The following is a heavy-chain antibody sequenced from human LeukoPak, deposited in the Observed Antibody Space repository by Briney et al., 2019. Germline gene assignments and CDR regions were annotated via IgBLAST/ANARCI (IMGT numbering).Heavy chain of an antibody. CDR2: GST. CDR1: GGSISSSSHY. D-gene: IGHD1-14*01. J-gene: IGHJ3*02. CDR3: ARPTLNNHLDAFDI. V-gene: IGHV4-39*01. Sequence: SETLSLACTVSGGSISSSSHYWGWIRQPPGKGLEWIGSGSTYYNPSLKSRVTISVDTSKNQFSLKLYSVTAADTAVYYCARPTLNNHLDAFDIWGQGTMVTVSS.